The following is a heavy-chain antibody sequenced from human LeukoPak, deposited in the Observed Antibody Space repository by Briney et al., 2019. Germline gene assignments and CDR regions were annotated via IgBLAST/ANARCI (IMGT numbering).Heavy chain of an antibody. J-gene: IGHJ4*02. Sequence: GRSLRLSCAASGVTFSSYGSYSMNWVRQAPGKGLEWVSSIRVRSSHIYYVDLVKGRFTISRDNAKNSLYLQMNSLRAEDTAVYYCARGYDSSGYYPGALDYWGQGTLVTVSS. D-gene: IGHD3-22*01. CDR1: GVTFSSYGSYS. CDR2: IRVRSSHI. V-gene: IGHV3-21*01. CDR3: ARGYDSSGYYPGALDY.